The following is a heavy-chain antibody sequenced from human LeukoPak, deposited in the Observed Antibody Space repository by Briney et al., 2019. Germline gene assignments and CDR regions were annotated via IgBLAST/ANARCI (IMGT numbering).Heavy chain of an antibody. J-gene: IGHJ4*02. D-gene: IGHD2-2*01. CDR3: AKLRDCSSTSCWANFDY. V-gene: IGHV3-74*01. Sequence: GGSLRLSCAASGFTFSSYWTHWVRQAPGKGLVWVSRIDSDGSNTTYADSVKGRFTISRDNSKNTLYLQMNSLRAEDTAVYYCAKLRDCSSTSCWANFDYWGQGTLVTVSS. CDR1: GFTFSSYW. CDR2: IDSDGSNT.